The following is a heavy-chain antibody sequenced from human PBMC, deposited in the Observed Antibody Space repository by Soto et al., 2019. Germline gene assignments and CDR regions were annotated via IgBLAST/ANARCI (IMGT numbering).Heavy chain of an antibody. Sequence: GPSVKVSCKASGNTVPNYAIHWVRQAPGQRLEWMGWINGGNGNTYYSEHFQGRVTLTRDTSAGTVYMQLSSLTSEDTAVYYCARDDSGFSGSHYIDYFNYWGQGALVTVSS. CDR2: INGGNGNT. V-gene: IGHV1-3*01. CDR3: ARDDSGFSGSHYIDYFNY. D-gene: IGHD1-26*01. CDR1: GNTVPNYA. J-gene: IGHJ4*02.